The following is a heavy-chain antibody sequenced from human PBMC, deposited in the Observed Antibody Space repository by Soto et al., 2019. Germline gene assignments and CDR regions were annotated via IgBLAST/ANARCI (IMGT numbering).Heavy chain of an antibody. J-gene: IGHJ3*01. D-gene: IGHD3-22*01. CDR2: ISEDGTNK. Sequence: GGSLRLSCAVSGFIINSLDMHWVRQAPGKGLEWVSFISEDGTNKYYSDSVRGRFTISRDNSKNTVYLHMNSLRVEDTAVYYCARDHPDSMGNYAGLGWRAFNLWGRGTMVSV. CDR1: GFIINSLD. V-gene: IGHV3-30-3*01. CDR3: ARDHPDSMGNYAGLGWRAFNL.